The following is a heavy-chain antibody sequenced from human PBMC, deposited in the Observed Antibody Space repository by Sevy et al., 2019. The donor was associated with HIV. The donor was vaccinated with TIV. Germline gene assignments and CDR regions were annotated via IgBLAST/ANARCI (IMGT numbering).Heavy chain of an antibody. CDR3: ATHAGIAAAGRVFDY. Sequence: GGSLRLSCAASGFTFSDHYMEWVRQAPGKGLEWVGRTRNKADSYTTEDAASGKGRLTISRDDSKNSLNLQINSLKTEETAVYYCATHAGIAAAGRVFDYWGQGSLVTVSS. CDR1: GFTFSDHY. CDR2: TRNKADSYTT. V-gene: IGHV3-72*01. D-gene: IGHD6-13*01. J-gene: IGHJ4*02.